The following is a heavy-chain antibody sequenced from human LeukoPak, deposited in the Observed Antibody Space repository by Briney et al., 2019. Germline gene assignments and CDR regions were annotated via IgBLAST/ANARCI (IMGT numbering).Heavy chain of an antibody. CDR1: GYTFTGYY. CDR2: INPNSGGT. V-gene: IGHV1-2*04. CDR3: AKDPDVVGIAVPREDWFDP. J-gene: IGHJ5*02. Sequence: ASVKVSCKASGYTFTGYYMHWVRQAPGQGLEWMGWINPNSGGTNYAQKFQGWVTMTRDTSISTAYMELSSLRAEDTAVYYCAKDPDVVGIAVPREDWFDPWGQGTLVTVSS. D-gene: IGHD6-19*01.